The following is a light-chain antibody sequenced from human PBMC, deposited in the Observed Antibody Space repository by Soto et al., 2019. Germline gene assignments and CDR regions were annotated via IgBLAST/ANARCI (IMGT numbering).Light chain of an antibody. CDR3: QQDCNLPPT. CDR1: QSVSSSY. Sequence: LAPGERVTLSCRASQSVSSSYLTWYQQKPGQAPSLLIYGASTRATSIPARFSGSGSGTDFTLTISSLLPEDFAVYYCQQDCNLPPTFGQGSKVEVK. J-gene: IGKJ1*01. V-gene: IGKV3D-7*01. CDR2: GAS.